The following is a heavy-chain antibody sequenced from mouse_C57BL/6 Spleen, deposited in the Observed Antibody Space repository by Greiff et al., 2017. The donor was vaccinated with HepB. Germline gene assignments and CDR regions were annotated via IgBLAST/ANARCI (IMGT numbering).Heavy chain of an antibody. J-gene: IGHJ3*01. CDR3: ARGGIPRGAWFAY. CDR1: GYTFTDYY. CDR2: IYPGSGNT. Sequence: VKLMESGAELVRPGASVKLSCKASGYTFTDYYINWVKQRPGQGLEWIARIYPGSGNTYYNEKFKDKATLTAEKSSSTAYMQLSSLTSEDSAVYFCARGGIPRGAWFAYWGQGTLVTVSA. D-gene: IGHD5-1-1*01. V-gene: IGHV1-76*01.